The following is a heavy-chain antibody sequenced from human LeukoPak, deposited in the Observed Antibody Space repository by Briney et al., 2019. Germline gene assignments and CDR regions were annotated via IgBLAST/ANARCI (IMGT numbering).Heavy chain of an antibody. CDR3: AREGPAYYYGSSGYLNWFDP. Sequence: SETLSLTCTVSGGSISSYYWSWIRQPPGKGLEWIGYIYYSGSTNYNPSLKSRVTISVDTSKNQFSLKLSSVTAADTAVYYCAREGPAYYYGSSGYLNWFDPWGQGTLVTVSS. D-gene: IGHD3-22*01. V-gene: IGHV4-59*01. CDR1: GGSISSYY. CDR2: IYYSGST. J-gene: IGHJ5*02.